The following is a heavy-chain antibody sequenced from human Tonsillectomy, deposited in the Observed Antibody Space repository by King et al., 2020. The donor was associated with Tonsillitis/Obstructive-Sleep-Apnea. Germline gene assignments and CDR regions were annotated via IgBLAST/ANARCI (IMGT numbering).Heavy chain of an antibody. D-gene: IGHD2-15*01. J-gene: IGHJ4*02. CDR3: ARGGPKGSTDY. V-gene: IGHV3-74*01. Sequence: VQLVESGGGLVQPGGSLRLSCAASGFTFSTYWMYWVRQAPGKGLLWVSRIKSDGSSTSYADSVKGRFTISRDDARNTLYLQMNSQRAEDTAVYYCARGGPKGSTDYWGQGTLVTVSS. CDR1: GFTFSTYW. CDR2: IKSDGSST.